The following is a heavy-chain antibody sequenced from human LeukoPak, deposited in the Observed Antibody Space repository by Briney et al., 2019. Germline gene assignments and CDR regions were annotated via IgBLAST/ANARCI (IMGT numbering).Heavy chain of an antibody. CDR2: IRYDGSYE. CDR3: AKQMATVTTPDY. Sequence: PGGSLRLSCPTSGFGFSGYAMHWVRQAPGKGLEWVAFIRYDGSYEYYTNSVKGRFTISRDNSKNTLYLQMNSLRPEDTAVYYCAKQMATVTTPDYWGQGTLVTVSS. J-gene: IGHJ4*02. V-gene: IGHV3-30*02. D-gene: IGHD4-17*01. CDR1: GFGFSGYA.